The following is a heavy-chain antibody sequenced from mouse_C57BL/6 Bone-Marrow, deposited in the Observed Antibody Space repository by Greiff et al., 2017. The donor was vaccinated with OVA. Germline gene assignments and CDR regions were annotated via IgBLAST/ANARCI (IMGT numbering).Heavy chain of an antibody. CDR3: ARHGYYPY. Sequence: EVKLVESGGGLVQPGGSLKLSCAASGFTFSDYGMAWVRQAPRKGPEWVAFISNLAYSIYYADTVTGRFTISRENAKNTLYLEMSSLRSEDTAMYYCARHGYYPYWGQGTLVTVSA. CDR1: GFTFSDYG. V-gene: IGHV5-15*01. D-gene: IGHD2-3*01. J-gene: IGHJ3*01. CDR2: ISNLAYSI.